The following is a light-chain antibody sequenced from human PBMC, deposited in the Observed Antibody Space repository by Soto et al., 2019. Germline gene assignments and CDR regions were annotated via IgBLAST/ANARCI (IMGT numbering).Light chain of an antibody. CDR3: CSYADCRGYV. CDR1: SSDIGSYNL. V-gene: IGLV2-23*01. J-gene: IGLJ1*01. Sequence: QSALTQPASVSGSPGQSITISCTGTSSDIGSYNLVSWYQQNPGKAPKLIIYEDNKRPSGVSNRFSGSKSGNTASLTISRLQAEDEADYHCCSYADCRGYVFGNGTKLTVL. CDR2: EDN.